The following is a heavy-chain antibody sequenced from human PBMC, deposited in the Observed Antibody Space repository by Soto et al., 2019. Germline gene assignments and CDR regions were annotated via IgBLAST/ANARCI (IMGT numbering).Heavy chain of an antibody. V-gene: IGHV1-18*01. Sequence: QVQLVQSGAEVKKPGASVKVSCKSSGYTFTSYGISWVRQAPGQGLEWMGWISGYNGNTNYAQKLQGRVTMTTDTSTSTAYVRLRSLRADDTAVYYWARDEEYKWNDGGWFDPWGQGTLVTVSS. J-gene: IGHJ5*02. CDR3: ARDEEYKWNDGGWFDP. D-gene: IGHD1-1*01. CDR2: ISGYNGNT. CDR1: GYTFTSYG.